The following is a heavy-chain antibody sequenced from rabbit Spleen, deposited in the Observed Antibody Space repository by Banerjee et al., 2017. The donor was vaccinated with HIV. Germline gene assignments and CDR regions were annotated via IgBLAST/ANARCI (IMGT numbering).Heavy chain of an antibody. J-gene: IGHJ4*01. CDR1: GFDFSTNYW. V-gene: IGHV1S40*01. CDR3: ARDLAGVIGWNFSL. Sequence: QSLEESGGDLVKPGASLALTCKASGFDFSTNYWICWVRQAPGKGLEWIACIDVTKDGSTYYPSWAKGRFTIYRTSSTTVALQMTSLTAADTATYFCARDLAGVIGWNFSLWGPGPSSPS. D-gene: IGHD4-1*01. CDR2: IDVTKDGST.